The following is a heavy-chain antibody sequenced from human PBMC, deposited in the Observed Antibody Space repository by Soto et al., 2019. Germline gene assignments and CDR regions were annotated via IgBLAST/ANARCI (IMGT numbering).Heavy chain of an antibody. CDR2: IYHSGST. J-gene: IGHJ6*02. CDR3: ARDKLWTDYYYGMDV. D-gene: IGHD2-21*01. Sequence: LSLTCAVSGGSISSSNWWSWVRQPPGKGLEWIGEIYHSGSTNYNPSLKSRVTISVDKSKNQFSLKLGSVTAADTAVYYCARDKLWTDYYYGMDVWGQGTTVTVSS. CDR1: GGSISSSNW. V-gene: IGHV4-4*02.